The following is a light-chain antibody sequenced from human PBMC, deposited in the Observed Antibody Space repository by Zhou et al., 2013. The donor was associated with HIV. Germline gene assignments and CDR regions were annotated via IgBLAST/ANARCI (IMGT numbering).Light chain of an antibody. CDR3: QHYGVSPYT. CDR1: QSLSSSH. J-gene: IGKJ2*01. Sequence: EIVLTQSPATLSLSPGERATLSCGASQSLSSSHLAWYQQKPGQAPRLLIYAASTRATGISARFSGSGSGTEFTLTISRLEPEDFAVYYCQHYGVSPYTFGPGTKLEI. V-gene: IGKV3-20*01. CDR2: AAS.